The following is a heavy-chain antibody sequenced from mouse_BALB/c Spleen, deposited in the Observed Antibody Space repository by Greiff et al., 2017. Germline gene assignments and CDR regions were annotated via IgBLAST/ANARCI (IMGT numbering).Heavy chain of an antibody. CDR1: GYTFTSYW. D-gene: IGHD2-1*01. CDR3: APLYYGNYEGFAY. V-gene: IGHV1-87*01. CDR2: IYPGDGDT. J-gene: IGHJ3*01. Sequence: QVQLKESGAELARPGASVKLSCKASGYTFTSYWMQWVKQRPGQGLEWIGAIYPGDGDTRYTQKFKGKATLTADKSSSTAYMQLSSLASEDSAVYYCAPLYYGNYEGFAYWGQGTLVTVSA.